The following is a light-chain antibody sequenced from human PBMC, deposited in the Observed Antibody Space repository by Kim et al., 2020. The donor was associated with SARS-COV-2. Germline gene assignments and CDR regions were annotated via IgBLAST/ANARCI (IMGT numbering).Light chain of an antibody. CDR2: ATT. J-gene: IGKJ1*01. CDR1: QSVSSSH. Sequence: EIVLTQSPGTVSLSPGERATLSCRASQSVSSSHLAWYQQKPGQAPRLLMYATTSRATGIPDRFSGSGSGTDFTLTIDRLEPEDFAVYFCQQYLTSSWTFGEGTKVDIK. CDR3: QQYLTSSWT. V-gene: IGKV3-20*01.